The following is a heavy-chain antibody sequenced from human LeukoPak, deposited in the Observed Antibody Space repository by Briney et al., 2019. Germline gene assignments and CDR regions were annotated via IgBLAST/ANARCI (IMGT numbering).Heavy chain of an antibody. D-gene: IGHD3-9*01. CDR3: ARQLLYYDVLTGGVGPYYFDS. V-gene: IGHV3-7*01. Sequence: GGSLRLSCAASGFTFSSYWMSWVRQAPGKGLEWVANIKQDGSEKYYVDSVKGRFTISRDDAKNSLYLQMNSLRAEDTAVYYCARQLLYYDVLTGGVGPYYFDSWGQGTLVTVSS. CDR1: GFTFSSYW. J-gene: IGHJ4*02. CDR2: IKQDGSEK.